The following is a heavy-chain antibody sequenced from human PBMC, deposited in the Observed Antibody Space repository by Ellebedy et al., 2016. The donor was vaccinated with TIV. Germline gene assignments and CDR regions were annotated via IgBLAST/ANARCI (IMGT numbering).Heavy chain of an antibody. CDR1: GFTVSSNY. CDR3: ARDGSRTLDY. J-gene: IGHJ4*02. CDR2: IYSGGST. V-gene: IGHV3-53*01. Sequence: GESLKISCAASGFTVSSNYMNWVRQAPGKGLEWVSVIYSGGSTYYAGSVKGRFTISRDNSKNPLYLQMNSLRAEDTAVYYCARDGSRTLDYWGQGTLVTVSS. D-gene: IGHD1-7*01.